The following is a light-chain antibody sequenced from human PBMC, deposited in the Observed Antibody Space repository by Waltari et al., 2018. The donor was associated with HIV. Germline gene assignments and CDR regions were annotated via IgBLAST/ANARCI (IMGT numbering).Light chain of an antibody. J-gene: IGKJ2*01. CDR3: QQSYSTLH. V-gene: IGKV1-39*01. Sequence: DIQMTQSPSSLSASVGDRVTITCRASQSISTYLNWYQKKSGKAPKLLIYAASSLQSGVPSRFSGSGSGTDFTLTISSLQPEDFATDYCQQSYSTLHFGQGTKLEIK. CDR1: QSISTY. CDR2: AAS.